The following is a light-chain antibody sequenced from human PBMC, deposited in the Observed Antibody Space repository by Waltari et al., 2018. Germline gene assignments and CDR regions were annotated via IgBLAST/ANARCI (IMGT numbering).Light chain of an antibody. CDR3: QSYDKILSAWV. Sequence: QSVLTQPPSVSGAPGQRVTVSCPGSTSNTGAGYEVQWYQQFPGRAPKLVIYANTYRPSGVPDRFSATKSGSSASLAITGLQAEDEADYYCQSYDKILSAWVFGGGTKLTVL. CDR2: ANT. CDR1: TSNTGAGYE. J-gene: IGLJ3*02. V-gene: IGLV1-40*01.